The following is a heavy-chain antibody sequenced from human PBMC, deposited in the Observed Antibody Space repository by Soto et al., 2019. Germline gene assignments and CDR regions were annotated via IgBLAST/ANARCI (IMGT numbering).Heavy chain of an antibody. V-gene: IGHV3-21*01. Sequence: EVLLVESGGGLVKPGGPLGLSCAASGFTFSTYNMNWFRQAPGKGLEWVSSINGRGNYIYYTDAVKGRFTISRDNAKTSLYLQMNSLRAEDTAVYYCAREDGIVGATSAFDYWGQGTLVTVSS. CDR2: INGRGNYI. CDR3: AREDGIVGATSAFDY. D-gene: IGHD1-26*01. CDR1: GFTFSTYN. J-gene: IGHJ4*02.